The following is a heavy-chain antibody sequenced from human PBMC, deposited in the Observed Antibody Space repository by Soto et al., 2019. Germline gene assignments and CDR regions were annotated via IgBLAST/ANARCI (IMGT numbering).Heavy chain of an antibody. V-gene: IGHV4-39*01. J-gene: IGHJ4*02. CDR3: ARSPYYYDSSGYYGDFYYFDY. Sequence: QLQLQESGPRLVKPSETLSLTCTVSGGSISSTNYYWGWIRQPPGKGLEWIGSIYYSGSTYYNPSLKSRVTIYVHTSKNQFALKLSSVPAADTSVYYCARSPYYYDSSGYYGDFYYFDYWGQGTLVTVSS. D-gene: IGHD3-22*01. CDR2: IYYSGST. CDR1: GGSISSTNYY.